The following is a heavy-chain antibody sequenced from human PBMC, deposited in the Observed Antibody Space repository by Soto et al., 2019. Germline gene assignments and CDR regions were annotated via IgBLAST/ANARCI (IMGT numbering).Heavy chain of an antibody. CDR3: AREDSIIIPAGSDF. Sequence: NPGGSLRLSCTVSGFAFNNYGINWVRQAPGKGLEWVSSISKSDYTYYSDSVKGRFAISRDNAKSSVSLQMNTLRVEDTAVYYCAREDSIIIPAGSDFWGQVTLVPVSP. D-gene: IGHD2-2*01. CDR1: GFAFNNYG. CDR2: ISKSDYT. V-gene: IGHV3-21*01. J-gene: IGHJ4*02.